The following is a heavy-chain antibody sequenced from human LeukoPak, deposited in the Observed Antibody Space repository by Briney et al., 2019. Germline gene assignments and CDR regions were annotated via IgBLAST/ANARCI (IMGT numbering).Heavy chain of an antibody. CDR3: TRHYYGSGSYTPQPFDY. D-gene: IGHD3-10*01. Sequence: GGSLRLSCAASGFTFSSYSMNWVRQAPGKGLEWVGRIKSKTDGGTTDYAAPVKGRFTISRDDSKNTLYLQMNSLKTEDTAVYYCTRHYYGSGSYTPQPFDYWGQGTLVTVSS. J-gene: IGHJ4*02. CDR1: GFTFSSYS. CDR2: IKSKTDGGTT. V-gene: IGHV3-15*01.